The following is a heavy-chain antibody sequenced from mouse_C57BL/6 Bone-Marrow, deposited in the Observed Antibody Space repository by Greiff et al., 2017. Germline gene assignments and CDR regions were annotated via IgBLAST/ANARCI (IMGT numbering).Heavy chain of an antibody. CDR3: ASTPTTVVAKGHY. V-gene: IGHV1-22*01. CDR2: INPNNGGT. Sequence: EVQLQQSGPELVKPGASVKMSCKASGYTFTDYNMHWVKQSHGKSLEWIGYINPNNGGTSYNQKFKGKATLTVNKSSSTAYMELRSLTSEDSAVEYCASTPTTVVAKGHYWGQGTTLTVSS. CDR1: GYTFTDYN. D-gene: IGHD1-1*01. J-gene: IGHJ2*01.